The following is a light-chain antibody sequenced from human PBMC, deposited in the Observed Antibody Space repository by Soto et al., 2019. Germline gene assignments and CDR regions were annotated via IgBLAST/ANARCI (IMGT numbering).Light chain of an antibody. Sequence: QSVLTQPASVSGSPGQSITISCTGTSSDVGGYNYVSWYQQHPGKAPKLMIYEVSNRPSGDSNRLSGSKSGNTASLTISGLQAEDEADYYCSSYTSSSPYVFGTGTKATVL. V-gene: IGLV2-14*01. J-gene: IGLJ1*01. CDR3: SSYTSSSPYV. CDR1: SSDVGGYNY. CDR2: EVS.